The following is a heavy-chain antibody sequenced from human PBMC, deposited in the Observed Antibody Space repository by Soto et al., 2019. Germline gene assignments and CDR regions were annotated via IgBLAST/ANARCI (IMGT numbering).Heavy chain of an antibody. V-gene: IGHV1-24*01. Sequence: ASVKVSCKISGYTLTELSMHWVRQAPGKGLEWMGGFDPEDGETIYAQKFQGRVTMTEDTSTDTAYMELSSLRSEDTAAYYCATLVSGEGVVGAILHLFHTCGQGTLVTVSA. J-gene: IGHJ5*02. D-gene: IGHD1-26*01. CDR3: ATLVSGEGVVGAILHLFHT. CDR1: GYTLTELS. CDR2: FDPEDGET.